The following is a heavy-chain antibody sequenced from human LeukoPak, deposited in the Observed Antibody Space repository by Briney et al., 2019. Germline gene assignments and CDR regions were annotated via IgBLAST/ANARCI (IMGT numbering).Heavy chain of an antibody. CDR3: ARVVGSESPLPDD. J-gene: IGHJ4*02. CDR1: GYSISSGYY. Sequence: SETLSLTCAVSGYSISSGYYWGWIRQPPGKGLEWIGSIYHSGSTYYNPSLKSRVTISVDTSKNQFSLKLSSVTAADTAVYYCARVVGSESPLPDDWGQGTLVTASS. V-gene: IGHV4-38-2*01. D-gene: IGHD3-10*01. CDR2: IYHSGST.